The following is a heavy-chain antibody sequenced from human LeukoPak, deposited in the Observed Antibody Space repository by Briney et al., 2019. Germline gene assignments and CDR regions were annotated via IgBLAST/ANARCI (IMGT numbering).Heavy chain of an antibody. CDR2: IKPDGSEK. D-gene: IGHD4-17*01. CDR1: GFTFSSYW. J-gene: IGHJ3*01. CDR3: ARGDFDDYGDYVDAFEF. V-gene: IGHV3-7*01. Sequence: GGSLRLSCAASGFTFSSYWMSWVRQVPGKGLEWVANIKPDGSEKYCVGSVKGRFTIYRDNAKNSLYLQMNSLRAEDTTLYYCARGDFDDYGDYVDAFEFWGQGTMVTVSA.